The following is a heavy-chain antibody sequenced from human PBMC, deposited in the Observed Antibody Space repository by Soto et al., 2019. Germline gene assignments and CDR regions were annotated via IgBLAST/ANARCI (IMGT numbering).Heavy chain of an antibody. V-gene: IGHV1-69*13. Sequence: PWASVKVSCKASGGTFRSYSISWVRQAPGQGLEWMGGIIPIFDITNYAQKFQGRVTITADESTSTAYMELSSLGSDDTAVYYCARPDEGGYSSNHHYYYALDVWGQGTTVTVSS. CDR2: IIPIFDIT. D-gene: IGHD3-22*01. J-gene: IGHJ6*02. CDR1: GGTFRSYS. CDR3: ARPDEGGYSSNHHYYYALDV.